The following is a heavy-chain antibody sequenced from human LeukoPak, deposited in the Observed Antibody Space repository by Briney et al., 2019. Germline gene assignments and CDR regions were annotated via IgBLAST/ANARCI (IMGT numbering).Heavy chain of an antibody. Sequence: SETLSLTCTVSGYSISSGYYWGWIRQPPGKGLEWIGSIYHSGSTYYNPSLKSRVTISVDTSKNQFSLKLSSVTAADTAVYYCASTDYDFRSGYVFDYWGQGTLVTVSS. CDR1: GYSISSGYY. J-gene: IGHJ4*02. CDR2: IYHSGST. D-gene: IGHD3-3*01. V-gene: IGHV4-38-2*02. CDR3: ASTDYDFRSGYVFDY.